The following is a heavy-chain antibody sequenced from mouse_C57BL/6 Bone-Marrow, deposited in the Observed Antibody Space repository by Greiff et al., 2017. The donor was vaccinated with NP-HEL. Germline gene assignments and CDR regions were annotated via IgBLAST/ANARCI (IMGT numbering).Heavy chain of an antibody. Sequence: EVMLVESGGDLVKPGGSLKLSCAASGFTFSSYGMSWVRQTPDKRLEWVATISSGGSYTYYPDSVKGRFTISRDNAKNTLYLQMSSLKSEDTAMYYCARQLYAMDYWGQGTSVTVSS. J-gene: IGHJ4*01. CDR2: ISSGGSYT. CDR3: ARQLYAMDY. CDR1: GFTFSSYG. V-gene: IGHV5-6*01.